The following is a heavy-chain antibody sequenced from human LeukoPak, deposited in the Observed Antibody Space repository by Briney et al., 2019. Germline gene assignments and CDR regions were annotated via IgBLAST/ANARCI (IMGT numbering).Heavy chain of an antibody. CDR2: INPNSGGT. J-gene: IGHJ5*02. D-gene: IGHD3-22*01. V-gene: IGHV1-2*02. CDR1: GYTFSGYY. Sequence: ASVKVSCKASGYTFSGYYIHWVRQAPGQGLEWMGWINPNSGGTNYAQKFQGRVTMTRDTSISTAYMELSRLRSDDTAVYYCGRRKYDSSGHNWFDPWGQGTLVTVSS. CDR3: GRRKYDSSGHNWFDP.